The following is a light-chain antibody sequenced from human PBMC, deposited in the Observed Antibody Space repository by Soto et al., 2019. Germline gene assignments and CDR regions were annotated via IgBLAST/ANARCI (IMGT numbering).Light chain of an antibody. CDR3: QQANSFPLT. J-gene: IGKJ3*01. CDR1: QGISRW. V-gene: IGKV1-12*01. CDR2: SAS. Sequence: DIQMTQLPSSMSASVGDRVTITCRASQGISRWLAWYHQKPGKAPNLLIYSASTLYSGVPSRFSGSGSGTDFTLTIISLQPEDFGTYYCQQANSFPLTFGPGTKVDIK.